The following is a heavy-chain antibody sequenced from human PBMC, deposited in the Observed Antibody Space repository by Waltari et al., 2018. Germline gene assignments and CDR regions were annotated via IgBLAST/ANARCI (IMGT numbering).Heavy chain of an antibody. D-gene: IGHD3-22*01. CDR1: GFTFSTYS. V-gene: IGHV3-21*01. Sequence: EVQLVDSGGGLVKPGGSLRLSCAASGFTFSTYSMNWVRQVPGKGLEWVSAISSSSSSIYYADSEKGRFTISRDNAKNSLDLQMNSLRVEDTAVYYCARGRIYHDSSASGYYFDYWGQGTLVAVSS. CDR3: ARGRIYHDSSASGYYFDY. J-gene: IGHJ4*02. CDR2: ISSSSSSI.